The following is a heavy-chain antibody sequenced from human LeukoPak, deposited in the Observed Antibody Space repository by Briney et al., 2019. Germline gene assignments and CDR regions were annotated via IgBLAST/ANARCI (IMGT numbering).Heavy chain of an antibody. D-gene: IGHD6-19*01. Sequence: PSETLSLTCTVSGGSISSSSHHWSWVRQPPGKGLEWIGSIYYSGNTYYNPSLKSRVTISVDTSKNQFSLKLSSVTAADTAVYYCARLYMSSGWPSRTYYFDYWGQGTLVTVSS. CDR3: ARLYMSSGWPSRTYYFDY. J-gene: IGHJ4*02. V-gene: IGHV4-39*07. CDR2: IYYSGNT. CDR1: GGSISSSSHH.